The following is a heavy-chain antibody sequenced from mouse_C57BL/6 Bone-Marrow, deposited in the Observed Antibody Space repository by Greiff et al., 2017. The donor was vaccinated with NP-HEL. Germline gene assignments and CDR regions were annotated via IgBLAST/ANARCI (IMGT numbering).Heavy chain of an antibody. Sequence: QVQLQQSGAELVMPGASVKLSCKASGYTFTSYWMHWVKQRPGQGLEWIGEIDPSDSYTNYNQKFKGKSTLTVDKSSSTAYMQLSSLTSEDSAVYYCARRGYYYYGSSYRYYYAMDYWGQGTSVTVSS. V-gene: IGHV1-69*01. D-gene: IGHD1-1*01. CDR2: IDPSDSYT. CDR3: ARRGYYYYGSSYRYYYAMDY. CDR1: GYTFTSYW. J-gene: IGHJ4*01.